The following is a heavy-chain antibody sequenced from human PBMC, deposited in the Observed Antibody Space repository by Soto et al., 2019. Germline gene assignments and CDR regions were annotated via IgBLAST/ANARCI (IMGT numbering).Heavy chain of an antibody. V-gene: IGHV4-59*08. D-gene: IGHD3-10*01. Sequence: PSETLSLTCTVSGGSISSYYWSWIRQPPGKGLEWIGYIYYSGSTNYNPSLKSRVTISVDTSKNQFSLKLSSVTAADTAVYYCARSYLPLLWTPPAYMDVWGKGTTVTVFS. CDR3: ARSYLPLLWTPPAYMDV. J-gene: IGHJ6*03. CDR2: IYYSGST. CDR1: GGSISSYY.